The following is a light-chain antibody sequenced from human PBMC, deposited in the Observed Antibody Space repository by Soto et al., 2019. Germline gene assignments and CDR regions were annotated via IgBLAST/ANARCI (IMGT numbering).Light chain of an antibody. CDR1: HDLGKW. CDR3: QQYGDSYS. Sequence: DIQMTQSPSTLSASVGDRVTITCRASHDLGKWLAWYQQKPGKAPKLLVYDASNLYDAVPSRFSGSGSGTHFTLTISGLQPDDFGTYYCQQYGDSYSFGQGTAVDI. J-gene: IGKJ2*01. V-gene: IGKV1-5*01. CDR2: DAS.